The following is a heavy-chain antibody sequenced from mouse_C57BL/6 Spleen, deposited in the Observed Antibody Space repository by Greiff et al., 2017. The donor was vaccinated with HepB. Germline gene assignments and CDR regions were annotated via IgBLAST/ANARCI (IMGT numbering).Heavy chain of an antibody. CDR2: IYPGDGDT. CDR3: ARGITTVVAGVMDY. V-gene: IGHV1-80*01. CDR1: GYAFSSYW. D-gene: IGHD1-1*01. Sequence: VKLQESGAELVKPGASVKISCKASGYAFSSYWMNWVKQRPGKGLEWIGQIYPGDGDTNYNGKFKGKATLTADKSSSTAYMQLSSLTSEDSAVYFCARGITTVVAGVMDYWGQGTSVTVSS. J-gene: IGHJ4*01.